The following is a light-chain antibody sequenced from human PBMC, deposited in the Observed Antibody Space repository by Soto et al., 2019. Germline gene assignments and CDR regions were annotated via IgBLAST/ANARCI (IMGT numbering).Light chain of an antibody. CDR1: QSVSSSY. CDR2: GAS. V-gene: IGKV3-20*01. J-gene: IGKJ2*01. CDR3: QQYGSSPHT. Sequence: EIVLTQSPGTLSLSPGERATLSCRASQSVSSSYLAWYQHKPGQAPRLLIYGASSRATGNPDRFSGSGSGTDFTLTISRLEPEDFAVYYCQQYGSSPHTFGQGTKLEIK.